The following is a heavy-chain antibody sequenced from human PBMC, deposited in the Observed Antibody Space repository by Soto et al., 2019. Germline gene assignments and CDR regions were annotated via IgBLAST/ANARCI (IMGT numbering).Heavy chain of an antibody. V-gene: IGHV4-39*01. Sequence: QLQLQESGPGLVKPSETLSLTCAVSGASISRTGFHWGWIRQPPGQGLEWIGSIYEGETTFYNSSLKSRVTISVDTSKNHFTLKLSSVTAADAGVYYCARRGSGHTLDYWGQGTLVTVSS. CDR1: GASISRTGFH. D-gene: IGHD3-10*01. J-gene: IGHJ4*02. CDR2: IYEGETT. CDR3: ARRGSGHTLDY.